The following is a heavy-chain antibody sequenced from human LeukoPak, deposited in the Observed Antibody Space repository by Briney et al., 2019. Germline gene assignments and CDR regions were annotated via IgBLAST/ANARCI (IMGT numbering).Heavy chain of an antibody. CDR3: ARLSNDYGDYEGHY. Sequence: GSLRLSCAASGFTFSDYNMRWIRQAPGKGLEWIGTVFYSGRTYYNSSLQSRVTISVDTSKNQFSLRLSSVTAADTAIYYCARLSNDYGDYEGHYWGQGTLVTVSP. J-gene: IGHJ4*02. CDR1: GFTFSDYN. D-gene: IGHD4-17*01. V-gene: IGHV4-59*05. CDR2: VFYSGRT.